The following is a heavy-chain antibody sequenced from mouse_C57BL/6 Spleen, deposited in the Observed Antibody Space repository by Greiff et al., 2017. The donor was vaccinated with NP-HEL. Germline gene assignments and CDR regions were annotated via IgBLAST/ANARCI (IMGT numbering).Heavy chain of an antibody. J-gene: IGHJ1*03. Sequence: EVQLVESGGGLVQPGGSLKLSCAASGFTFSDYYMYWVRQTPEKRLEWVAYISNGGGSTYYPDTVKGRFTISRDNAKNTLYLQMSRLKSEDTAMYYCARNWDKGYFDVWGTGTTVTVSS. V-gene: IGHV5-12*01. CDR3: ARNWDKGYFDV. CDR1: GFTFSDYY. D-gene: IGHD4-1*01. CDR2: ISNGGGST.